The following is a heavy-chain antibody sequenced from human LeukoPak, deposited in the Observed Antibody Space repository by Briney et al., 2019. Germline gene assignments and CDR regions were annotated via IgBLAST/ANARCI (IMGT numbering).Heavy chain of an antibody. V-gene: IGHV1-18*01. CDR2: ISAYNGNT. J-gene: IGHJ4*02. D-gene: IGHD5-18*01. Sequence: ASVKVSCKASGYTFTSYGISWVRQAPGQGLEWMGWISAYNGNTNYAQKLQGRVTMTTDTSTSSAYMELRSLRSDDTAVYYCAREVFTTGYSYGFFDYWGQGTLVTVSS. CDR3: AREVFTTGYSYGFFDY. CDR1: GYTFTSYG.